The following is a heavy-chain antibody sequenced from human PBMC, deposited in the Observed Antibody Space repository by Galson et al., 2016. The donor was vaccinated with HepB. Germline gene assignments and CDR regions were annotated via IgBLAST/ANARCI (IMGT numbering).Heavy chain of an antibody. D-gene: IGHD3-16*01. J-gene: IGHJ4*02. V-gene: IGHV3-30*03. CDR1: GFAFSDYG. CDR3: ARPAWESAVAFDY. Sequence: SLRLSCAASGFAFSDYGIHWVRQAPGKGLEWVASISPDGTKKYYADPVTGRFTMSRDSSKDTVYLQMTSLRTEDTATFYCARPAWESAVAFDYWGQGTLVTVSP. CDR2: ISPDGTKK.